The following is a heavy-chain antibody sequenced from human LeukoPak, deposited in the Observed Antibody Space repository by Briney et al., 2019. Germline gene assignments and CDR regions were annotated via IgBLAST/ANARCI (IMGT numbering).Heavy chain of an antibody. V-gene: IGHV5-51*01. CDR2: VYPDDSQT. CDR1: GYSFTNYW. CDR3: ARPSTVGIADAINV. D-gene: IGHD6-13*01. J-gene: IGHJ3*01. Sequence: GESLKISCKGSGYSFTNYWIAWVRQMPGKGLEWVGIVYPDDSQTIYGPSFQGQVTISADKSISTAYLQWSSLKASDTAMYYCARPSTVGIADAINVWGQGTMVTVSS.